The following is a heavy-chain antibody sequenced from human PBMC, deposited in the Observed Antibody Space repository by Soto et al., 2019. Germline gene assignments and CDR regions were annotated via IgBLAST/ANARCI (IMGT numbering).Heavy chain of an antibody. Sequence: PGGTLRLFCAASGFTFSNAWMSWVRQAPGKGLEWVGRIKSKTDGGTTDYAAPVKGRFTISRDDSKNTLYLQMNSLKTEDTAVYYCTTDLSWVTYYYDSSGYSLFRDGMDVWGQGTTVTVSS. D-gene: IGHD3-22*01. V-gene: IGHV3-15*01. CDR3: TTDLSWVTYYYDSSGYSLFRDGMDV. CDR2: IKSKTDGGTT. CDR1: GFTFSNAW. J-gene: IGHJ6*02.